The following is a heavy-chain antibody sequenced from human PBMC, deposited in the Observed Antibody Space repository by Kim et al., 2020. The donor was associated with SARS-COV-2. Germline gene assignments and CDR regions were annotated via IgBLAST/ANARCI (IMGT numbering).Heavy chain of an antibody. J-gene: IGHJ4*02. D-gene: IGHD6-13*01. V-gene: IGHV3-21*01. CDR3: ARGYSSTLGF. Sequence: RYICHADSMKGRFTISRDNARNSLYLQMNSLRAEDTAVYYAARGYSSTLGFWGQGTLVTVSS. CDR2: RYI.